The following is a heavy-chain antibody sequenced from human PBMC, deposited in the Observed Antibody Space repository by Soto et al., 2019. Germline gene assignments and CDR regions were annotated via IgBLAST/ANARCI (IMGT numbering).Heavy chain of an antibody. Sequence: EVQLLESGGDLIQPGRSLRLSCVASGLTFGLRAMSWVRQSPWEGLEWVSTITDTGGDAKYADSVRGRFAISRDNSKTTLYLQMGTLRADDSAIYFCVSVSKDSYPGSRICDFWGRGTLVTVSS. CDR3: VSVSKDSYPGSRICDF. D-gene: IGHD3-10*01. V-gene: IGHV3-23*01. CDR1: GLTFGLRA. CDR2: ITDTGGDA. J-gene: IGHJ4*02.